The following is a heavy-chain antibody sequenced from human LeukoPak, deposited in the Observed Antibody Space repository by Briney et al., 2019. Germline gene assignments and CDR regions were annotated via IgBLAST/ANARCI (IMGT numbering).Heavy chain of an antibody. V-gene: IGHV3-72*01. J-gene: IGHJ2*01. CDR1: GFTFTDHH. CDR3: ARVWGSSNWYFDL. CDR2: FRNKVNSYTT. Sequence: PGESLRLSCVASGFTFTDHHMDWVRQAPGKGLESVGRFRNKVNSYTTEYAASVKDRFTILRDDSTTLLFQEINSLTTEDTVVYCCARVWGSSNWYFDLWGRGTLVTVSS. D-gene: IGHD2-2*01.